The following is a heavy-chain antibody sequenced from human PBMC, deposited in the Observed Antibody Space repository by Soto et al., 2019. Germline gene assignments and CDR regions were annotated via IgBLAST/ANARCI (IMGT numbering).Heavy chain of an antibody. CDR1: GFTFSNYA. V-gene: IGHV3-23*01. J-gene: IGHJ4*02. CDR3: AKRPSKAGGTGSRYLDN. CDR2: LSGSGGSS. D-gene: IGHD1-26*01. Sequence: PGGSLRLSCAASGFTFSNYAMSWVRQAPGKGLEWVSSLSGSGGSSYYGDSVKGRFTISRDNSKNTLYLQMNSLRGEDTAVYYCAKRPSKAGGTGSRYLDNWGQGTLVTVSS.